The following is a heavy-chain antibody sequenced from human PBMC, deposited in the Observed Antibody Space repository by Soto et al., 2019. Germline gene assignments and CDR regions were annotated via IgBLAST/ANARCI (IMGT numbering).Heavy chain of an antibody. J-gene: IGHJ3*02. CDR1: GFTFSSYA. D-gene: IGHD3-3*01. V-gene: IGHV3-64*01. Sequence: GGSLRLSCAASGFTFSSYAMHWVRQAPGKGLEYVSAISSNGGSTYYANSVKGRFTISRDNSKNTLYLQMGSLRAEDMAVYYCARGHSAVPNPYYDFWSGYYEDAFDIWGQGTMVTVSS. CDR2: ISSNGGST. CDR3: ARGHSAVPNPYYDFWSGYYEDAFDI.